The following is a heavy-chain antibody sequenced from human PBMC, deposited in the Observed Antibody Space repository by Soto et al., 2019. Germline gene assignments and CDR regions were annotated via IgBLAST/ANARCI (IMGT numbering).Heavy chain of an antibody. Sequence: GESLKISCKGSGYSFTSYWISWVRQMPGKGLEWMGRIDPSDSYTNYSPSFQGHVTISADKSISTAYLQWSSLKASDTAMYYCARLRYFDWSTSYGMDVWGQGATVTVSS. J-gene: IGHJ6*02. V-gene: IGHV5-10-1*01. D-gene: IGHD3-9*01. CDR2: IDPSDSYT. CDR3: ARLRYFDWSTSYGMDV. CDR1: GYSFTSYW.